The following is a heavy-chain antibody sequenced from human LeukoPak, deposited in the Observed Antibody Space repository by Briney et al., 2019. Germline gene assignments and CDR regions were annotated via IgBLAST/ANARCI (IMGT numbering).Heavy chain of an antibody. D-gene: IGHD5-18*01. CDR3: ARGEAGTAMPYLGH. V-gene: IGHV3-66*01. J-gene: IGHJ4*02. CDR1: GFTVSTNY. CDR2: IYSGGTT. Sequence: PGGSLRLSCAASGFTVSTNYMTWVRQAPGKGLEWVSVIYSGGTTYYADSVKGRFSISRDNSKNTLYLQMNSLRAEDTAVYYCARGEAGTAMPYLGHWGQGTLVSVSS.